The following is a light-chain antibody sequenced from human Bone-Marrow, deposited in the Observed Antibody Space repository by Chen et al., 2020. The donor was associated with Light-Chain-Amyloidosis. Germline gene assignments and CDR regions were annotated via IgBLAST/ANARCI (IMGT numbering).Light chain of an antibody. CDR1: SSNIGAGYN. Sequence: QSVLTQPPSLSGAPGQRVTISCTGTSSNIGAGYNVHWYQHLPGRAPKLLIHDDTNRPSGVPDRFSASKSGTSASLAITGLQAEDEADYYCQSYDNSLSGFYVFGTGTQVSVL. CDR2: DDT. CDR3: QSYDNSLSGFYV. J-gene: IGLJ1*01. V-gene: IGLV1-40*01.